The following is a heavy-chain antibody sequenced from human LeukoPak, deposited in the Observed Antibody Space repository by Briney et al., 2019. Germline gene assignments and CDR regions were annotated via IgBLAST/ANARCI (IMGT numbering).Heavy chain of an antibody. CDR3: ARVRSGYSLDY. Sequence: GGALTLSCAASGFPFRRYNMNWVRQAPGKGLEWVSFISSSSSTISYADSVKGRFTISRDNAKNSLYLQMNSLTDEDTAVYYCARVRSGYSLDYWGQGTLVTVSS. CDR2: ISSSSSTI. J-gene: IGHJ4*02. CDR1: GFPFRRYN. D-gene: IGHD3-3*01. V-gene: IGHV3-48*02.